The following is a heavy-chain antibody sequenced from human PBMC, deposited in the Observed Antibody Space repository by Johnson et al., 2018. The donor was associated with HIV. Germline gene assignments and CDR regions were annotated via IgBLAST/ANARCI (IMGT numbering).Heavy chain of an antibody. V-gene: IGHV3-33*08. Sequence: SLRLSCAASRFTFSSYGMHWDRQAPAKGLEWVAFIRYGGSNKYYADSVKGRFTISRDDSKNTLYLQMNSLKTDDTAVYYCARDGRGEQLVDQGDAFDIWGQGTMVTVSS. CDR1: RFTFSSYG. CDR2: IRYGGSNK. CDR3: ARDGRGEQLVDQGDAFDI. D-gene: IGHD6-6*01. J-gene: IGHJ3*02.